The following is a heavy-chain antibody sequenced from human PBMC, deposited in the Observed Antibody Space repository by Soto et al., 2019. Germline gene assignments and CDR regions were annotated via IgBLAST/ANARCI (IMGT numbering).Heavy chain of an antibody. Sequence: SLRLSCASSGFTFSSYSMNWVRQAPGKGLEWVSSISSSSSYIYYADSVKGRFTISRDNAKNSLYLQMNSLRAEDTAVYYCARDGDIVVVPALYGMDVWGQGTTVTVSS. CDR2: ISSSSSYI. V-gene: IGHV3-21*01. CDR1: GFTFSSYS. D-gene: IGHD2-2*01. J-gene: IGHJ6*02. CDR3: ARDGDIVVVPALYGMDV.